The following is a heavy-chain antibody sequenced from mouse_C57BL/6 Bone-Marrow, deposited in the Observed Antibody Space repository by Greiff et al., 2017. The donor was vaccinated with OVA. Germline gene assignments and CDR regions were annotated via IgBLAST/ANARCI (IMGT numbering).Heavy chain of an antibody. V-gene: IGHV1-55*01. CDR1: GYTFTSYW. J-gene: IGHJ3*01. D-gene: IGHD1-1*01. CDR2: IYPGSGST. CDR3: ARYNYGSWFAY. Sequence: QVQLQQPGAELVKPGASVKMSCKASGYTFTSYWITWVKQRPGQGLEWIGDIYPGSGSTNYNEKFKSKATLTVDTASSTAYMQLSSLTSEDAAVYYCARYNYGSWFAYWGQGTLVTVSA.